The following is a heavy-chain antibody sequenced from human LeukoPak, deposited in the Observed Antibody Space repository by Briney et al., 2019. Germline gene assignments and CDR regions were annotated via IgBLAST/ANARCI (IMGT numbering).Heavy chain of an antibody. CDR3: ARDPGYDFWSGQKGWFDP. V-gene: IGHV4-30-4*07. CDR1: GGSISSSGYS. CDR2: IYSSGST. Sequence: PSETLSLTCAVPGGSISSSGYSWSWIRQPPGKGLEWIGYIYSSGSTYYNPSLKSRVTISVDTSKNQFSLKLSSVTAADTAMYYCARDPGYDFWSGQKGWFDPWGQGTLVTVSS. J-gene: IGHJ5*02. D-gene: IGHD3-3*01.